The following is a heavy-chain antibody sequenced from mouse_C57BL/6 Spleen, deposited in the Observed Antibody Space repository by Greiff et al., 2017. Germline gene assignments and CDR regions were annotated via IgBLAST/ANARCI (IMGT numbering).Heavy chain of an antibody. CDR1: GYSITSGYD. J-gene: IGHJ2*01. V-gene: IGHV3-1*01. CDR3: ARGLGGFFDY. D-gene: IGHD4-1*01. Sequence: VQLKESGPGMVKPSQSLSLPCTVTGYSITSGYDWHWIRHFPGNKLEWMGYISYSGSTNYNPSLKSRISITHDTSKNHFFLKLNSVTTEDTATYYCARGLGGFFDYWGQGTTLTVSS. CDR2: ISYSGST.